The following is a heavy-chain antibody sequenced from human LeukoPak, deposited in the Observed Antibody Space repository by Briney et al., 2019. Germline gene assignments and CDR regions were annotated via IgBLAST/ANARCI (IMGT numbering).Heavy chain of an antibody. Sequence: GASVKVSCKASGGTFSSYAISWVRQAPGQGLEWMGRIIPILGIANYAQKFQGRVTITADKSTSTAYMELSSLRSEDTAVYYCASQGWDHGHTAMAKSLFDYWGQGTLVTVSS. CDR2: IIPILGIA. D-gene: IGHD5-18*01. J-gene: IGHJ4*02. CDR3: ASQGWDHGHTAMAKSLFDY. V-gene: IGHV1-69*04. CDR1: GGTFSSYA.